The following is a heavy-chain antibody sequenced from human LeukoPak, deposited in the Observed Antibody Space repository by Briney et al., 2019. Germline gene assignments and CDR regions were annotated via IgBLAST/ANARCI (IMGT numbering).Heavy chain of an antibody. CDR1: GGTFSSYA. J-gene: IGHJ6*02. V-gene: IGHV1-69*04. Sequence: SVKVSCKASGGTFSSYAISWVRQAPGQGLEWMGRIIPILGIANYAQKFQGIVTITADKSTSTAYMELSSLRSEDTAVYYCARVFQNEDYGDTSYYYYGMDVWGQGTTVTVSS. CDR3: ARVFQNEDYGDTSYYYYGMDV. CDR2: IIPILGIA. D-gene: IGHD4-17*01.